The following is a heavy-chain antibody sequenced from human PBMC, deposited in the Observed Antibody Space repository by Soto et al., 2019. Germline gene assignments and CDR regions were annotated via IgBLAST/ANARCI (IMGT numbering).Heavy chain of an antibody. CDR1: GYSFTSYW. Sequence: GESLKISCKGSGYSFTSYWIGWVRQMPGKGLEWMGIIYPGDSDTRYSPSFQGQVTISADKSISTAYLQWSSLKASDTAMYYCARNYYDSSGYFVPYYWGQGTLVTVSS. V-gene: IGHV5-51*01. CDR2: IYPGDSDT. CDR3: ARNYYDSSGYFVPYY. J-gene: IGHJ4*02. D-gene: IGHD3-22*01.